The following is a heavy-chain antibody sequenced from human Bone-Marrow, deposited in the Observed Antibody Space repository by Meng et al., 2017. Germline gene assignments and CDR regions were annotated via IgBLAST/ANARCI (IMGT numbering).Heavy chain of an antibody. Sequence: QVELVGAGGGLVKPGGSLRLSCAASGFTFNDYYMSWIRQAPGKGLEWVSYISRSESAIYYADSVKGRFTISRDNAKNSLFLQMNSLRAEDTAVYYCARGTEYGAYNWFDPWGQGTLVTVSS. CDR1: GFTFNDYY. J-gene: IGHJ5*02. CDR3: ARGTEYGAYNWFDP. V-gene: IGHV3-11*01. CDR2: ISRSESAI. D-gene: IGHD4-17*01.